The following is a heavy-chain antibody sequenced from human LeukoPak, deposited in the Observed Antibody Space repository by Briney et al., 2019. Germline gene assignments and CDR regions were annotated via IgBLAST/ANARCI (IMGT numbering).Heavy chain of an antibody. Sequence: PGGSLRLSCAASGFTFSSYGMHWVRQAPGKGLEWVAVIWYDGSNKYYADSVKGRFTISRDNSKSTLYLQMNSLRAEDTAVYYCARDLFVSGGVWFRELSEPIDDYWGQGTLVTVSS. D-gene: IGHD3-10*01. CDR2: IWYDGSNK. J-gene: IGHJ4*02. CDR3: ARDLFVSGGVWFRELSEPIDDY. CDR1: GFTFSSYG. V-gene: IGHV3-33*01.